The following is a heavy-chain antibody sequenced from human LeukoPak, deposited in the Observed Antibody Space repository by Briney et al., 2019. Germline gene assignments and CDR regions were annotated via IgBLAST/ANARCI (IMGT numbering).Heavy chain of an antibody. CDR3: ARETSSWLNAFDI. CDR2: IYYSGST. Sequence: SETLSLTCTVSXGXXSSGGYYWSWIXXXXXXGLEWIGYIYYSGSTYYNPSLKSRVTISVDTSKNQFSLKLSSVTAADTAVYYCARETSSWLNAFDIWGQGTMVTVSS. CDR1: XGXXSSGGYY. J-gene: IGHJ3*02. V-gene: IGHV4-31*03. D-gene: IGHD6-13*01.